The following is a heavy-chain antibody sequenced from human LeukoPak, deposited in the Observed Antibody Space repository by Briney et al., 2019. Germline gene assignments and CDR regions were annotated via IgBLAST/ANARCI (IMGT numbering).Heavy chain of an antibody. CDR3: ARAVAGVDRATYYYYGMDV. Sequence: SETLSLTCTVSGGSISSYYWSWIRQPAGKGPEWIGRIYTSGSTNYNPSLKSRVTMSVDTSKNQFSLKLSSVTAADTAVYYCARAVAGVDRATYYYYGMDVWGQGTTVTVSS. V-gene: IGHV4-4*07. CDR1: GGSISSYY. J-gene: IGHJ6*02. CDR2: IYTSGST. D-gene: IGHD6-19*01.